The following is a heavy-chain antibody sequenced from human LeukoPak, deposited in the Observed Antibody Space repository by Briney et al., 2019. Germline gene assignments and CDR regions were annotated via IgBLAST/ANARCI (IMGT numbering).Heavy chain of an antibody. CDR2: IWYDGSNK. CDR3: ARVVVPAALDY. Sequence: GRSLRLSCAAPGFTFSSYGMHWVRQAPGKGLEWVAVIWYDGSNKYYADSVKGRFTISRDNSKNTLYLQMNSLRAEDTAVYYCARVVVPAALDYWGQGTLVTVSS. CDR1: GFTFSSYG. J-gene: IGHJ4*02. D-gene: IGHD2-2*01. V-gene: IGHV3-33*01.